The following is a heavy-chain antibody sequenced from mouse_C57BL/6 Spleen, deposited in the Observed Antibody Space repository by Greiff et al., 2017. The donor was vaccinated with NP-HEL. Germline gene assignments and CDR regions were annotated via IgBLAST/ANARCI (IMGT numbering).Heavy chain of an antibody. D-gene: IGHD1-1*02. CDR3: ASMGPDEGYYYAMDY. CDR2: IHPSDSDT. J-gene: IGHJ4*01. CDR1: GYTFTSYW. V-gene: IGHV1-74*01. Sequence: QVQLQQPGAELVKPGASVKVSCKASGYTFTSYWMHWVKQRPGQGLEWIGRIHPSDSDTNYNQKFKGKATLTVDKSSSTAYMQLSSLTSEDSAVYYCASMGPDEGYYYAMDYWGHGTSVTVSS.